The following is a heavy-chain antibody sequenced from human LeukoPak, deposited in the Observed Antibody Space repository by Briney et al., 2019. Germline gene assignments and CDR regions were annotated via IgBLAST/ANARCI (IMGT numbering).Heavy chain of an antibody. CDR1: GASISGYF. J-gene: IGHJ4*02. CDR2: ISSSGYT. V-gene: IGHV4-59*01. CDR3: ARGSKAAPGTFDY. Sequence: SETLSLTCTVSGASISGYFWSWIRQPPGKGLEWIGYISSSGYTNYNPSLKSRVAISVDTSKNQFSLKLSSVTAADTAVYYCARGSKAAPGTFDYWGQGTLVTVSS. D-gene: IGHD6-13*01.